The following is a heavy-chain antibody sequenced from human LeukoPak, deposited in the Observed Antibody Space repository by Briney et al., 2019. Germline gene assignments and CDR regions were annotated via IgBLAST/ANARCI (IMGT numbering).Heavy chain of an antibody. V-gene: IGHV1-18*01. CDR3: ATDSTYYDFWSGYS. CDR1: GYTFTSYG. CDR2: ISAYNGNT. J-gene: IGHJ5*02. Sequence: ASVKVSCKASGYTFTSYGISWVRQAPGQGLEWMGWISAYNGNTNYAQKFQGRVTMTEDTSTDTAYMELSSLRSEDTAVYYCATDSTYYDFWSGYSWGQGTLVTVSS. D-gene: IGHD3-3*01.